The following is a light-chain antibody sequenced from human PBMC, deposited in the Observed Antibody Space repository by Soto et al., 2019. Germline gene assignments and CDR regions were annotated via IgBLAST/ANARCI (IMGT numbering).Light chain of an antibody. J-gene: IGKJ5*01. CDR1: QSVSSSY. CDR2: GAS. Sequence: EIVLTQSPGTLSLSPGGRAPLSCRASQSVSSSYLAWYQQKPGQAPRLLIYGASTRATGVPARFGGNGSGTEFTLTISSLQSEDFAVYYCQHYNNWPHTFGQGTRRAIK. CDR3: QHYNNWPHT. V-gene: IGKV3-15*01.